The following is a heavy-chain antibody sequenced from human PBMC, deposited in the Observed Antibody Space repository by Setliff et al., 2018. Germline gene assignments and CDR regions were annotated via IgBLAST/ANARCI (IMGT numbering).Heavy chain of an antibody. CDR2: ISPDGYHT. V-gene: IGHV3-21*01. CDR3: VRDGEKMAYDGFAV. J-gene: IGHJ3*01. CDR1: GFTFSSDP. Sequence: PGGSLRLSCAASGFTFSSDPMNWVRQAPGKGLEWVSSISPDGYHTYYGDSVKGRFTSSKDNAKNSLYLQMNSLSPDDTAIYYCVRDGEKMAYDGFAVWGQGTKVTVSS.